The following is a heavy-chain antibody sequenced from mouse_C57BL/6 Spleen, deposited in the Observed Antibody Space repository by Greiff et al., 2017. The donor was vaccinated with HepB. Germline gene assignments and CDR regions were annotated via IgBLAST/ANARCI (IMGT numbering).Heavy chain of an antibody. CDR2: ISDGGSYT. V-gene: IGHV5-4*01. J-gene: IGHJ1*03. Sequence: HLVESGGGLVKPGGSLKLSCAASGFTFSSYAMSWVRQTPEKRLEWVATISDGGSYTYYPDNVKGRFTISRDNAKNNLYLQMSHLKSEDTAMYYCARASITTVHWYFDVWGTGTTVTVSS. CDR3: ARASITTVHWYFDV. D-gene: IGHD1-1*01. CDR1: GFTFSSYA.